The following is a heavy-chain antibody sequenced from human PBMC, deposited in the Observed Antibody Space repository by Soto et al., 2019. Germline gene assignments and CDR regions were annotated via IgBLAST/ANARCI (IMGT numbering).Heavy chain of an antibody. Sequence: LXISCKRSGYSFTCYWIGWLLQRPGKGLEWMGIIYPGDSDTRYSPSFQGQVTISADKSISTAYLQWSSLKASDTAMYYCARHPSIVGGNRSYYYYYYGMDVWGQGTTVTVSS. D-gene: IGHD1-26*01. CDR1: GYSFTCYW. CDR2: IYPGDSDT. CDR3: ARHPSIVGGNRSYYYYYYGMDV. J-gene: IGHJ6*02. V-gene: IGHV5-51*01.